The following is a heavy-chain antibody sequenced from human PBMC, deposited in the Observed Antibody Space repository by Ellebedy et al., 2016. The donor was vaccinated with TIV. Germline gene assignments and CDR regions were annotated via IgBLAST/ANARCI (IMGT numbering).Heavy chain of an antibody. CDR3: AFFGDTAMGKVNGYYYGMDV. CDR1: GGTFSSYA. J-gene: IGHJ6*02. CDR2: IIPIFGTA. V-gene: IGHV1-69*13. Sequence: SVKVSCXASGGTFSSYAISWVRQAPGQGLEWMGGIIPIFGTANYAQKFQGRVTITADESTSTAYMELSSLRSEDTAVYYCAFFGDTAMGKVNGYYYGMDVWGQGTTVTVSS. D-gene: IGHD5-18*01.